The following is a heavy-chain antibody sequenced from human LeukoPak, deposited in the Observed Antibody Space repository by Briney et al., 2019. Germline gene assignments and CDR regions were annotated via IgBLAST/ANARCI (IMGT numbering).Heavy chain of an antibody. Sequence: GESLKISCKGSGYSFTSYWIGWVRQMPGKGPEWMGIIYPGDSDTRYSPSFQGQVTISADKSISTAYLQWSSLKASDTAMYYCARTRSGGYYNPYYFDYWGQGSLVTVSS. CDR2: IYPGDSDT. D-gene: IGHD3-10*01. V-gene: IGHV5-51*01. J-gene: IGHJ4*02. CDR3: ARTRSGGYYNPYYFDY. CDR1: GYSFTSYW.